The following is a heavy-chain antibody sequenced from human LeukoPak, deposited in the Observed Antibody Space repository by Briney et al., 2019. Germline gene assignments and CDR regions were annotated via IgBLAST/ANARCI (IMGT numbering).Heavy chain of an antibody. Sequence: SGTLSLTCAVSGYSISSGYYWGWIRQPPGKGLEWIGNIYHSGDTYYNPSLKSRVTISADTSKNQFSLKLSSVTAADTAVYYCAKVGAYGDYARHDYWGQGTLVTVSS. CDR2: IYHSGDT. CDR3: AKVGAYGDYARHDY. V-gene: IGHV4-38-2*01. J-gene: IGHJ4*02. D-gene: IGHD4-17*01. CDR1: GYSISSGYY.